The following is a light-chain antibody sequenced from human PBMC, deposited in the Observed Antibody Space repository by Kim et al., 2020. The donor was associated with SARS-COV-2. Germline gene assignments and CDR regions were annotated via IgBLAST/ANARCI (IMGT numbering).Light chain of an antibody. V-gene: IGKV1-27*01. CDR3: QKYDIAPWT. CDR2: AAS. Sequence: DIQMTQSPSSLSASVGDRVTITCRASHAISHYLAWYQQKPGKVPKLLIYAASTLQSGVPSRFSGSGSGTDFTLTISSLQPEDVATYYCQKYDIAPWTLGQGTQVDIK. J-gene: IGKJ1*01. CDR1: HAISHY.